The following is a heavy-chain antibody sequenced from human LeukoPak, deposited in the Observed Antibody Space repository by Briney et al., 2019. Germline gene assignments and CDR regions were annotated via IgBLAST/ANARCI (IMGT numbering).Heavy chain of an antibody. Sequence: GASVKVSCKPSGYTFTSYGISWVRQAPGQGLEWMGWISAYNGNTNYAQKLQGRVTMTTDTPTSTAYMELRSLRSDDTAVYYCARDSPYYYDSSGYRDAFDIWGQGTMVTVSS. J-gene: IGHJ3*02. D-gene: IGHD3-22*01. V-gene: IGHV1-18*01. CDR2: ISAYNGNT. CDR3: ARDSPYYYDSSGYRDAFDI. CDR1: GYTFTSYG.